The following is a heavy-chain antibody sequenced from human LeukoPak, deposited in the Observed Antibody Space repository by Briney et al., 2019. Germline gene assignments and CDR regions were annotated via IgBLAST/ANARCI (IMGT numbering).Heavy chain of an antibody. CDR2: IVVGSGNT. Sequence: SVKVSCKASGFTFTSSAMQWVRQARGQRLEWIGWIVVGSGNTNYAQKFQERVTITRDMSTSTAYMELSSLRSEDTAVYYCAATPPVEGAFQHWGQGTLVTVSS. D-gene: IGHD1-26*01. J-gene: IGHJ1*01. V-gene: IGHV1-58*02. CDR3: AATPPVEGAFQH. CDR1: GFTFTSSA.